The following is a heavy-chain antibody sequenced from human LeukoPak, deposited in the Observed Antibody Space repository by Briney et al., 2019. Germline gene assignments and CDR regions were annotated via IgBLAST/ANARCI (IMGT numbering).Heavy chain of an antibody. CDR3: ARHNPSGYYDSSGYYAIDY. CDR2: IYTSGST. CDR1: ADSITSYY. V-gene: IGHV4-4*07. J-gene: IGHJ4*02. D-gene: IGHD3-22*01. Sequence: SETLSLTCTVSADSITSYYWSWIRQPAGKGLEWIGRIYTSGSTNYNPSFKSRVTISVDTSKNQFSLKLSSVTAADTAVYYCARHNPSGYYDSSGYYAIDYWGQGTLVTVSS.